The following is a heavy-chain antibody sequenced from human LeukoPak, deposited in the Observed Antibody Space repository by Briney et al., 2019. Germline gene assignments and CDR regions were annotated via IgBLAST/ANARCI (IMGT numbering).Heavy chain of an antibody. CDR3: ARLTQLNYADS. D-gene: IGHD1-1*01. Sequence: PGESLKISCKGSGCSFASYWIGWVRQMPGKGLEWMGIIYPGDSKTRYGPSFQGQVTISADKSLSTAYLQWSSLEASDTAMYYCARLTQLNYADSWGQGTLVTVSS. V-gene: IGHV5-51*01. CDR1: GCSFASYW. CDR2: IYPGDSKT. J-gene: IGHJ4*02.